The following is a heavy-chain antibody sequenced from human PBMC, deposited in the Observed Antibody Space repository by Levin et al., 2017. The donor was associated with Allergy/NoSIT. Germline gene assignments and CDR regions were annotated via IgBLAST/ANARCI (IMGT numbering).Heavy chain of an antibody. J-gene: IGHJ4*02. V-gene: IGHV3-23*01. CDR2: ITNSGRT. D-gene: IGHD4-17*01. CDR3: AKEMTTVIPVFDY. CDR1: GFTFSNYA. Sequence: GESLKISCAASGFTFSNYAMSWVRQAPGKGLEWVSAITNSGRTYYADSVKGRFTVSRDNSKNTLYLQMNSLRADDTTVYYCAKEMTTVIPVFDYWGQGTLVTVSS.